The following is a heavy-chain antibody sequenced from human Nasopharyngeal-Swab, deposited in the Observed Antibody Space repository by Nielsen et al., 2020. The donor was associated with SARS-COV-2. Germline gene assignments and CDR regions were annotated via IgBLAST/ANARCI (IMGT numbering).Heavy chain of an antibody. CDR2: INSDGSST. Sequence: GESLKISCAASGFSFSSYAMSWVRQAPGKGLVWVSRINSDGSSTSYADSVKGRFTISRDNAKNTLYLQMNSLGHEDTAVYYCASGTYDNAPGWGQGTLVTVSS. CDR3: ASGTYDNAPG. J-gene: IGHJ4*02. V-gene: IGHV3-74*01. D-gene: IGHD1-1*01. CDR1: GFSFSSYA.